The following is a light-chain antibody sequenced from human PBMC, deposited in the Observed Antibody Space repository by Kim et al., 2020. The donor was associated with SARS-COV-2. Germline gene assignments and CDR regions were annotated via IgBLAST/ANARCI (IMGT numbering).Light chain of an antibody. CDR3: AAWDDSLNVWV. CDR1: SSNIGINI. Sequence: GRGVTISCSGSSSNIGINIVSWFQQLPGTAPKLLIYGNSQRPSGVPDRFSGSKSGTSASLAISGLQSEDEADYYCAAWDDSLNVWVLGGGTQLTVL. V-gene: IGLV1-44*01. CDR2: GNS. J-gene: IGLJ3*02.